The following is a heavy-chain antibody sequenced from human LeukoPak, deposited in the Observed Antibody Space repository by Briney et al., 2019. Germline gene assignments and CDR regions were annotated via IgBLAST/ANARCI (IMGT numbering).Heavy chain of an antibody. J-gene: IGHJ4*02. D-gene: IGHD5-12*01. Sequence: GGSLRLSCAASGFSFGFYAMSWVRQAPGKGLEWVSAIGGSGGTTHYAESVRGRFTISRDNSKNTLSLQMTSLRAEDTAIYYCARDGYNNYWYIDFWGQGTLVTVSS. CDR1: GFSFGFYA. V-gene: IGHV3-23*01. CDR2: IGGSGGTT. CDR3: ARDGYNNYWYIDF.